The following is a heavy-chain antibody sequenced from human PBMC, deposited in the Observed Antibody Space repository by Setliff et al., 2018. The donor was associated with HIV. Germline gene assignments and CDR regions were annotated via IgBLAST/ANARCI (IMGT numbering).Heavy chain of an antibody. D-gene: IGHD2-21*01. CDR1: GDSISSTTYY. Sequence: SETLSLTCSVSGDSISSTTYYWAWIRQPPGKGLEWIGSIFYSGTTYYHPSLKSRVTISLDTSKNQFSLRLTSVTAADTAVYYCARVVGLSALDYWGQGTLVTVSS. J-gene: IGHJ4*02. V-gene: IGHV4-39*07. CDR2: IFYSGTT. CDR3: ARVVGLSALDY.